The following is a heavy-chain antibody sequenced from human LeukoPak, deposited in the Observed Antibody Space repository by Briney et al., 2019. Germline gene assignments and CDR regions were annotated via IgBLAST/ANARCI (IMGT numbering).Heavy chain of an antibody. Sequence: GGSLRLSCAASGFTFSSYAMSWVRQAPGKGLDWVSFISNSGGITYYADSVKGRFTISRDNSKNTLYLQMNSLRAEDTAVYYCARVLGDYLDYWGQGTLVTVSS. J-gene: IGHJ4*02. V-gene: IGHV3-23*01. CDR3: ARVLGDYLDY. CDR1: GFTFSSYA. D-gene: IGHD4-17*01. CDR2: ISNSGGIT.